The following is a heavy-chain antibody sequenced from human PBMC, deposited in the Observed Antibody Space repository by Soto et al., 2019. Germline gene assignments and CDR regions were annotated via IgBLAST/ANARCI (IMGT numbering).Heavy chain of an antibody. D-gene: IGHD3-10*01. J-gene: IGHJ4*02. CDR2: ISSSSSYI. CDR3: ASRGVGGFITAY. V-gene: IGHV3-21*01. CDR1: GFTFSSYS. Sequence: PGGSLRLSCAASGFTFSSYSMNWVRQAPGKGLEWVSSISSSSSYIYYADSVKGRFTISRDNAKNSLYLQMNSLRAEDTAVYYWASRGVGGFITAYWGQGPWVTVSS.